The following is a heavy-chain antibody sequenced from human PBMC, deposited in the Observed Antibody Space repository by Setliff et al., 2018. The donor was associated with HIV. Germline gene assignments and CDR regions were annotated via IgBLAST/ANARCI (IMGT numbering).Heavy chain of an antibody. CDR1: GYSFTSYW. D-gene: IGHD6-13*01. J-gene: IGHJ6*03. V-gene: IGHV5-51*01. CDR3: ARHGEAGDYMDV. Sequence: GESLKISCKGSGYSFTSYWIGWVRQMPGKGLEWMGIIYPGDSDTRYSPSFEGQVTISAGSSIAIAYLQWSSLKASDTAIYYCARHGEAGDYMDVWGQGTTVTVSS. CDR2: IYPGDSDT.